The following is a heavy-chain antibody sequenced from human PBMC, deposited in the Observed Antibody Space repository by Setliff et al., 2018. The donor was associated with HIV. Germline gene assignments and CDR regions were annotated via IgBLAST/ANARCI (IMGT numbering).Heavy chain of an antibody. J-gene: IGHJ5*02. V-gene: IGHV3-7*03. D-gene: IGHD3-16*01. CDR3: AKDYTPTFWEYNWFDV. CDR1: GFTFSTYW. CDR2: INQDGSET. Sequence: QPGGSLRLSCAGTGFTFSTYWMSWVRQAPGKGLEWVANINQDGSETFYVDSVKGRFTMSRDNSRDTLYLEMNNLRAEDTALYYCAKDYTPTFWEYNWFDVWGQGTQVTVSS.